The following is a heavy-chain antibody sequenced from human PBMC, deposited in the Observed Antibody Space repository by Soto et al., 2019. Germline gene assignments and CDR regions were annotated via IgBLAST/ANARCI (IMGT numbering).Heavy chain of an antibody. Sequence: ASVKVSCKASGYTFTSYDINWVRQATGQGLEWMGWMNPNSGNTGYAQKFQGRVTMTRNTSKSTAYMELSSLRSEDTAVYYCARWSGYSHYYYYYMDVWGKGTTVTVSS. CDR1: GYTFTSYD. V-gene: IGHV1-8*02. CDR2: MNPNSGNT. D-gene: IGHD3-3*01. J-gene: IGHJ6*03. CDR3: ARWSGYSHYYYYYMDV.